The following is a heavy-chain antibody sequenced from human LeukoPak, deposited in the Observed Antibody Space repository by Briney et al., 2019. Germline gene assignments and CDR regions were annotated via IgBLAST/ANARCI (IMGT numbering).Heavy chain of an antibody. CDR2: ISGSGSGGST. CDR3: ARAYSSSWYDF. D-gene: IGHD6-13*01. J-gene: IGHJ5*01. Sequence: QSGGSLRLSCAASGFTFSSYAMSWVRQAPGKGLEWVSAISGSGSGGSTYHADSVKGRFTTSRDNSKNTLYLQINSVRAEDTAVYYCARAYSSSWYDFWGQGTLVTVSS. CDR1: GFTFSSYA. V-gene: IGHV3-23*01.